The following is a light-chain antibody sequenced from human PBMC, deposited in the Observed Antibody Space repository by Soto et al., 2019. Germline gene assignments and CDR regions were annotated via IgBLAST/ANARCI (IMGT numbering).Light chain of an antibody. J-gene: IGLJ3*02. CDR3: SSYTVSTPVV. V-gene: IGLV2-14*01. Sequence: QSVLTQPASVSGSPGQSITISCTGTSSDVGGYNYVSWYRQHPGKAPRLMIYEVSNRPSGVSDRFSGSKSGNTASLTISGLQAEDEAAYYCSSYTVSTPVVFGGGTKVTVL. CDR2: EVS. CDR1: SSDVGGYNY.